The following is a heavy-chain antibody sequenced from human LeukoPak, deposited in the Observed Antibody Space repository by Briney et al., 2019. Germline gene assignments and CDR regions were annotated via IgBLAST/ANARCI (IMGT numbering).Heavy chain of an antibody. V-gene: IGHV4-59*01. CDR3: ARDGKQWLAAFDA. CDR1: GDSISTYY. CDR2: IYRSGST. J-gene: IGHJ4*02. D-gene: IGHD6-19*01. Sequence: SETLSLTCAISGDSISTYYWSWIRQSPGKGLEWIGNIYRSGSTNYNPSPKSRVTISRDPSRKQFSLKLSSLTAADTAVYYCARDGKQWLAAFDAWGQGTLVTVSS.